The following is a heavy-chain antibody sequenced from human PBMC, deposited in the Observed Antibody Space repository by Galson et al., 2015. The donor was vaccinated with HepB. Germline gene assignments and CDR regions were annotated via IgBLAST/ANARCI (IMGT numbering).Heavy chain of an antibody. V-gene: IGHV1-69*13. CDR2: IIPIFGTA. CDR3: AREAYVGDLHDAFDI. D-gene: IGHD3-16*01. CDR1: GGTFSSYA. Sequence: SVKVSCKASGGTFSSYAISWVRQAPGQGLEWMGGIIPIFGTANYAQKFQGRVTITADESTSTAYMELSSLRSEDTAVYYCAREAYVGDLHDAFDIWGQGTMVTVSS. J-gene: IGHJ3*02.